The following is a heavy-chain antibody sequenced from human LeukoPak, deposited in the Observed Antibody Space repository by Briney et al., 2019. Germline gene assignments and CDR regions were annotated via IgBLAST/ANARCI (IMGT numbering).Heavy chain of an antibody. Sequence: SGTLSLTCTVSGGSISSYYWSWIRQPPGKGLEWIGYIYTSGSTNYNPSLKSRVTISVDTSKNQFSLKLSSVTAADTAVYYCARLALGYCSGGSCYYMDVWGKGTTVTVSS. CDR1: GGSISSYY. V-gene: IGHV4-4*09. CDR2: IYTSGST. CDR3: ARLALGYCSGGSCYYMDV. D-gene: IGHD2-15*01. J-gene: IGHJ6*03.